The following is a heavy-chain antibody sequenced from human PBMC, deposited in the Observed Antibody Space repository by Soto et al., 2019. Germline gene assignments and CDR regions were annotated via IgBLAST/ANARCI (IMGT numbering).Heavy chain of an antibody. J-gene: IGHJ5*02. V-gene: IGHV4-39*01. Sequence: ETLSLTCSVSGGSISSFTYYWGWIRQPPGKGLEWIGTVYYNENTYYNPSLKSRVTITVDTAKNQFSLNLRSVTAADTAMYFCARRERYYGSPGWFDHWGPGTLVTVSS. CDR2: VYYNENT. CDR1: GGSISSFTYY. D-gene: IGHD3-10*01. CDR3: ARRERYYGSPGWFDH.